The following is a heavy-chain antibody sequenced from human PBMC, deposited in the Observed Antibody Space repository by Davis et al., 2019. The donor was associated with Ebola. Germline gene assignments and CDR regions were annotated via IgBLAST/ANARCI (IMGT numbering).Heavy chain of an antibody. CDR2: MYYNGRT. D-gene: IGHD6-6*01. V-gene: IGHV4-39*07. J-gene: IGHJ2*01. Sequence: SETLSLTCSVSGGSISSGTYYRGWVRQSPKKGLEWIGSMYYNGRTYYSSSLEGRVTILRDTSNNQFSLQLRSVTAADTAVYFCARLSGLFSSSSGALYFDLWGRGTLVSVSS. CDR1: GGSISSGTYY. CDR3: ARLSGLFSSSSGALYFDL.